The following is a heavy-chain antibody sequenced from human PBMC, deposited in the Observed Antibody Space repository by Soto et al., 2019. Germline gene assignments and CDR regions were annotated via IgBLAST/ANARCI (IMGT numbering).Heavy chain of an antibody. Sequence: QVQLVESGGGLVTPGGSLRLSCAVSGFTFSNYYMSWIRQAPGKGPEWVSYISGNGHDIKYADSVTGRFTIYRDNAKKLVYLEMNSLRPEDTAVYFCASTEYHRLGADYWGQGTLVTVSS. V-gene: IGHV3-11*01. CDR1: GFTFSNYY. CDR3: ASTEYHRLGADY. J-gene: IGHJ4*02. CDR2: ISGNGHDI. D-gene: IGHD5-12*01.